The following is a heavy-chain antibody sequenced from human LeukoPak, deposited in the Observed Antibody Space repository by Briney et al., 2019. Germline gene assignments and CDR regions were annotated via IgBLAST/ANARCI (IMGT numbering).Heavy chain of an antibody. CDR1: GFKFSDAW. CDR3: VRDGGVSGYDLLDY. J-gene: IGHJ4*02. CDR2: INQDGSKE. D-gene: IGHD5-12*01. Sequence: GGSLRLSCEASGFKFSDAWMNWVRQAPGKGLEWVAHINQDGSKEYYMDSVKARFTISRDNAKNSLSLQMNSLRAEDTAVYYCVRDGGVSGYDLLDYWGQGTLVTVSS. V-gene: IGHV3-7*01.